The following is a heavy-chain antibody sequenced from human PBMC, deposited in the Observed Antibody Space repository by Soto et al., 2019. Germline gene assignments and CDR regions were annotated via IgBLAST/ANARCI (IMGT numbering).Heavy chain of an antibody. Sequence: XXTLSLTCTVSCGSLISYYWSWIPQPPGRWLEWIGFXYYAGXTQYNHYLNSXXTISVDTXXNQFYLTVTSVTAADTAVYYCARRIVAKETFDSWGQGTLVTVSS. CDR2: XYYAGXT. D-gene: IGHD5-12*01. J-gene: IGHJ4*02. V-gene: IGHV4-59*08. CDR3: ARRIVAKETFDS. CDR1: CGSLISYY.